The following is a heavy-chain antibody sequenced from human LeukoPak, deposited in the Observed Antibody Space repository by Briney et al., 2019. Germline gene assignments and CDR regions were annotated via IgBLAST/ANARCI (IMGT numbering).Heavy chain of an antibody. CDR3: ARQTYYYDSSLDY. CDR1: GYTFTGYY. D-gene: IGHD3-22*01. Sequence: ASVKVSCRASGYTFTGYYMHWVRQAPGQGLEWMGWINPNSGGTNYAQKFQGRVTMTRDTSISTAYMELSRLRSDDTAVYYCARQTYYYDSSLDYWGQGTLVTVSS. V-gene: IGHV1-2*02. J-gene: IGHJ4*02. CDR2: INPNSGGT.